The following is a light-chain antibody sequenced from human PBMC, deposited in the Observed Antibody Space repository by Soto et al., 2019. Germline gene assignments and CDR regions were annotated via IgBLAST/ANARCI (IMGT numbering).Light chain of an antibody. V-gene: IGKV3-15*01. Sequence: EIVMAQSPVTLSVSPGGGATLSCRASQDIDTNLAWYQQKPGQAPRLLIYGASTRATGIPARFSGSGSGTEFTLTISSLQSEDFAVYYCQQYNNWPRTCGQGTKVDIK. J-gene: IGKJ1*01. CDR2: GAS. CDR3: QQYNNWPRT. CDR1: QDIDTN.